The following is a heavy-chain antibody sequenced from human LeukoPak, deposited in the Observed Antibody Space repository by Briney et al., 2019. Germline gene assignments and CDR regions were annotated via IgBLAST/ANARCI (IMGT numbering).Heavy chain of an antibody. D-gene: IGHD2-15*01. CDR3: ARAPKGVVAASDAFDI. CDR2: IYHSGST. CDR1: GYSISSGYY. V-gene: IGHV4-38-2*01. J-gene: IGHJ3*02. Sequence: PSETLSLTCAVSGYSISSGYYWGWIRQPPGKGLEWIGSIYHSGSTYYNPSLKSRVTISVDTSKNQFSLKLSSVTAADTAVYHCARAPKGVVAASDAFDIWGQGTMVTVSS.